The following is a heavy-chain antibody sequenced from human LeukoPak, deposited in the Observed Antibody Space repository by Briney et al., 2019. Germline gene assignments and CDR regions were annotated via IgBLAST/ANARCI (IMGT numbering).Heavy chain of an antibody. CDR1: GYTFTGYY. D-gene: IGHD3-22*01. J-gene: IGHJ5*02. CDR2: IYPNSGGT. Sequence: ASVKVSCKASGYTFTGYYMHWVRQAPGQGLEWMGWIYPNSGGTKYAQKFQGRVTMTRDTSISTAYLELSRLRSDDTAVYYCARYDSTVNWFDPWGQGTLVTVSS. CDR3: ARYDSTVNWFDP. V-gene: IGHV1-2*02.